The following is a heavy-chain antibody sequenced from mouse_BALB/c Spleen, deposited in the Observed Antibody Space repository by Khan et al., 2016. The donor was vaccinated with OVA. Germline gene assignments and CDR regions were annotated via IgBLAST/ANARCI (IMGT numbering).Heavy chain of an antibody. V-gene: IGHV3-2*02. CDR1: GYSITSGYA. CDR3: ARGNYYGYYVDY. D-gene: IGHD1-1*01. CDR2: ISYSGGT. Sequence: EVQLQESGPGLVKPSQSLSLTCTVTGYSITSGYAWNWIRQFQGNKLEWMGYISYSGGTSYNPSLKRRIAITRDTSKNQSFLQLNSITTEDTATYYCARGNYYGYYVDYWGQGTTLTVSS. J-gene: IGHJ2*01.